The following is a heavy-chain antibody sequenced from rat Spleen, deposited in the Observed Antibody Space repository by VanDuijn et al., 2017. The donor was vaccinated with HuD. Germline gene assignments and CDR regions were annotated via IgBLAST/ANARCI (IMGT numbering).Heavy chain of an antibody. Sequence: EVQLVESGGGLVQPGRSLRLSCAASGFTFSDYYMAWVRQAPTKGLEWVASISPSGGSTYYRDSVKGRFTVSRDNAKSTLYLQMDSLRSEDTATYYCARLPITTVPDYWGQGVMVTVSS. D-gene: IGHD1-1*01. J-gene: IGHJ2*01. CDR3: ARLPITTVPDY. V-gene: IGHV5-25*01. CDR2: ISPSGGST. CDR1: GFTFSDYY.